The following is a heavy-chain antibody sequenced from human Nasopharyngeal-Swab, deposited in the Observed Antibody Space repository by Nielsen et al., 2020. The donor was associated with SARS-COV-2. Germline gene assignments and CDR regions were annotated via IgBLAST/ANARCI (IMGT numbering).Heavy chain of an antibody. J-gene: IGHJ4*02. CDR3: ARDVDYYDSSGQPLHFDY. Sequence: GGSLRLSCAASGFTFSSYGMHWVRQAPGKGLEWVAVISYDGSNKYYAGSVKGRFTISRDNSKNTLYLQMNSLRAEDTAVYYCARDVDYYDSSGQPLHFDYWGQGTLVTVSS. D-gene: IGHD3-22*01. CDR2: ISYDGSNK. CDR1: GFTFSSYG. V-gene: IGHV3-30*03.